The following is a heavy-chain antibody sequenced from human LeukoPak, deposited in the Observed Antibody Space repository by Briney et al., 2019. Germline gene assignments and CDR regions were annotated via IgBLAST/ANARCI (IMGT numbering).Heavy chain of an antibody. CDR2: IYPGDSDT. J-gene: IGHJ4*02. CDR1: GYSFTSYW. Sequence: GESLKISCKGSGYSFTSYWIGWVRQMPGEGLEWMGIIYPGDSDTRYSPSFQGQVTISADKSISTAYLQWSSLKASDTAMYYCARRFYYDSSGSQVYYFDYWGQGTLVTVSS. D-gene: IGHD3-22*01. V-gene: IGHV5-51*01. CDR3: ARRFYYDSSGSQVYYFDY.